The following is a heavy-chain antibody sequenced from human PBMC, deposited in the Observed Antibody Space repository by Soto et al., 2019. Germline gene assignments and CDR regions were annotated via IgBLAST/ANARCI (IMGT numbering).Heavy chain of an antibody. CDR2: IIPIFGTA. J-gene: IGHJ6*02. V-gene: IGHV1-69*05. Sequence: SVKVSCKASGGTFSSYAISWVRQAPGQGLEWMGGIIPIFGTADYAQKFQGRVTITTDESTSTAYMELSSLRSEDTAVYYCARPALVAGSLDYYYYGMDVWGQGTTVTVSS. D-gene: IGHD6-19*01. CDR1: GGTFSSYA. CDR3: ARPALVAGSLDYYYYGMDV.